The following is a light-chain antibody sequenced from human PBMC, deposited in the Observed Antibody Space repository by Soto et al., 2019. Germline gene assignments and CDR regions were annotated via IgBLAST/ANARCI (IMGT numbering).Light chain of an antibody. CDR1: QSVSSSY. J-gene: IGKJ1*01. CDR2: GAS. CDR3: QHYNSYSEA. Sequence: EIVLTQSPGTLSLSPGERATLSCRASQSVSSSYLAWYQQKPGQAPRLLIYGASSLESGVPSRFSGSASGTEFTLTISSLQPDDFATYYCQHYNSYSEAFGQGTKVDIK. V-gene: IGKV3-20*01.